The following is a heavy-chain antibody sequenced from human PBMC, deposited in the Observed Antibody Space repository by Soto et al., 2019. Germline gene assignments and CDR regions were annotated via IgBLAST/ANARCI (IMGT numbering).Heavy chain of an antibody. Sequence: PSETLSLTCTVSGGSISSYYWSWIRQPPGKRLGWIGYIYYSGSTNYNPSLKSRVTISVDTSKNQFSLKLTSVTAADTAVYYCATRETRTGGPVWGPGTVVTVSS. CDR3: ATRETRTGGPV. CDR2: IYYSGST. CDR1: GGSISSYY. V-gene: IGHV4-59*12. J-gene: IGHJ4*03. D-gene: IGHD2-8*02.